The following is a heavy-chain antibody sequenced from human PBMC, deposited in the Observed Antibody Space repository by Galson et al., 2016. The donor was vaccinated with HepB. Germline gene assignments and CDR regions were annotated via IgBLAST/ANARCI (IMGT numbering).Heavy chain of an antibody. Sequence: SLRLSCAASGFTFSSYGIHWVRQAPGKGLQWVAVISYDGSNKYYADSVKGRFTISRDNSKNTLFLQMNSLRAEDTAVYYCAKEGYDYSNFPYPEFDSWGQGTLATVSS. V-gene: IGHV3-30*18. CDR3: AKEGYDYSNFPYPEFDS. CDR1: GFTFSSYG. J-gene: IGHJ4*02. D-gene: IGHD4-11*01. CDR2: ISYDGSNK.